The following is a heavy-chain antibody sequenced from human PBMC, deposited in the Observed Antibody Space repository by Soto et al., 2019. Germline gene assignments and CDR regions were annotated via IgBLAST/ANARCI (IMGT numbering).Heavy chain of an antibody. Sequence: PGGSLRLSCAASGFTFDDYAMHWVRQAPGKGLEWVSGISWNSGSIGYADSVKGRFTISRDNAKNSLYLQMNSLRAEDTALYYCAKARANSGNYDFWSGYRRIYYYYGMDVWSQGTTVTVSS. CDR3: AKARANSGNYDFWSGYRRIYYYYGMDV. V-gene: IGHV3-9*01. D-gene: IGHD3-3*01. CDR2: ISWNSGSI. J-gene: IGHJ6*02. CDR1: GFTFDDYA.